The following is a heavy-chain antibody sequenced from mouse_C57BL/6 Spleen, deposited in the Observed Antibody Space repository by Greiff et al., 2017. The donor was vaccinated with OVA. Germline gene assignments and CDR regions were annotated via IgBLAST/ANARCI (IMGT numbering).Heavy chain of an antibody. D-gene: IGHD2-4*01. CDR2: ISDGGSYT. Sequence: EVMLVESGGGLVKPGGSLKLSCAASGFTFSSYAMSWVRQTPEKRLEWVATISDGGSYTYYPDNVKGRFTISRDNAKNNLYLQMSHLKSEDTAMYYCARDGGDYDYFDYWGQGTTLTVSS. J-gene: IGHJ2*01. CDR1: GFTFSSYA. CDR3: ARDGGDYDYFDY. V-gene: IGHV5-4*01.